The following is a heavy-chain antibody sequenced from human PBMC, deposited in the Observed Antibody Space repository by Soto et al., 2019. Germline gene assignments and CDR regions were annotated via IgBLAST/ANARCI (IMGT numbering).Heavy chain of an antibody. Sequence: GGSLRLSCAASGFTFSSYAMSWVRQAPGEGLEWVSAISGSGGSTYYADSVKGRFTISRDNSKNTLYLQMNSLRAEDTAVYYCAKKGWEVSYYYYYYGMDVWGQGTTVTVSS. CDR1: GFTFSSYA. J-gene: IGHJ6*02. CDR3: AKKGWEVSYYYYYYGMDV. V-gene: IGHV3-23*01. CDR2: ISGSGGST. D-gene: IGHD3-16*02.